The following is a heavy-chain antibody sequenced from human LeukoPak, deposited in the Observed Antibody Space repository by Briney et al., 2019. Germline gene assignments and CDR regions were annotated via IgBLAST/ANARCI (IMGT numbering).Heavy chain of an antibody. D-gene: IGHD3-22*01. CDR1: GGSISSGDYY. Sequence: SETLSLTYTVSGGSISSGDYYWSWIRQPPGKGLEWIGYIYYSGSTYYNPSLKSRVTISVDTSKNQFSLKLSSVTAADTAVYYCASSSGYRAFDIWGQGTMVTVSS. J-gene: IGHJ3*02. CDR3: ASSSGYRAFDI. CDR2: IYYSGST. V-gene: IGHV4-30-4*01.